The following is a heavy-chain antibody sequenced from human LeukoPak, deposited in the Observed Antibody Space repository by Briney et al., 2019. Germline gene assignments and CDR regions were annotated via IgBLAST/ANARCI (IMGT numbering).Heavy chain of an antibody. D-gene: IGHD2-2*01. Sequence: ASVKVSCKASGYTFTSYGISWVRQAPGQGLEWMGWISAYNGNTNYAQKLQGRVTMTIDTSTSTAYMELRSLRSDDTAVYYCAISTLFSAAMNFDYWGQGTLVTVSS. J-gene: IGHJ4*02. CDR1: GYTFTSYG. V-gene: IGHV1-18*04. CDR3: AISTLFSAAMNFDY. CDR2: ISAYNGNT.